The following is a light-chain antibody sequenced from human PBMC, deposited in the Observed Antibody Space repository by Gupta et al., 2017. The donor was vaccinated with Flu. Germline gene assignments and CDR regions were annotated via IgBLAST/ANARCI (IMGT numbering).Light chain of an antibody. CDR2: GAS. CDR1: QSVSDNF. J-gene: IGKJ4*01. V-gene: IGKV3-20*01. Sequence: ERATLSCRASQSVSDNFLAWHQLKPGQAPRRLIYGASSRATGIPDRFRGRGSGTEFNLTFSTLEPEDFAVYYCQQYGSLPLTFGGGTKVEIK. CDR3: QQYGSLPLT.